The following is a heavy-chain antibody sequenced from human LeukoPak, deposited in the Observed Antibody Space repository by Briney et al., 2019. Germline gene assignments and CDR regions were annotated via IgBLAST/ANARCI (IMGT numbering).Heavy chain of an antibody. Sequence: ASVKVSCKASGGTFSSYAISWVRQAPGQGLEWMGRIIPIFGTANYVQKFQGRVTITTDESTSTAYMELSSLRSEDPAVYYCARDSSSSGYSYWGQGTLVTVSS. CDR3: ARDSSSSGYSY. D-gene: IGHD3-22*01. J-gene: IGHJ4*02. CDR2: IIPIFGTA. CDR1: GGTFSSYA. V-gene: IGHV1-69*05.